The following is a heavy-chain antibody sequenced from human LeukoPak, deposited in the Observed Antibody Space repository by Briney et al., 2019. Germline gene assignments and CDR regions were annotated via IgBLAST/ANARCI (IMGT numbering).Heavy chain of an antibody. V-gene: IGHV4-34*01. J-gene: IGHJ3*02. Sequence: SETLSLTCAVYGGSFSGYNWNWIRQSPGKGLEWIVEINHIGGTNYNPSLKSRVTTSVDTSNNQFSLNLSSVTAADTAVYYCARRRLFLAHAFDIWGRGTMVTVSS. CDR2: INHIGGT. CDR3: ARRRLFLAHAFDI. CDR1: GGSFSGYN. D-gene: IGHD2-21*01.